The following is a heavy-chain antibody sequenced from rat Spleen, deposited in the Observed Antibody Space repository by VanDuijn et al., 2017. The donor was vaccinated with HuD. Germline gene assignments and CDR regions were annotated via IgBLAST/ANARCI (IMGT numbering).Heavy chain of an antibody. V-gene: IGHV5S13*01. CDR1: GFTFSNYG. D-gene: IGHD1-11*01. Sequence: EVQLVESGGGLVQPGRSLKLSCAASGFTFSNYGMAWVRQTPTKGLEWVASISTGGGNTYYRDSVKGRFTISRNNAENIVYLQMESLRSEDTATYYCVRHGRALFDYWGQGVMVTVSS. CDR2: ISTGGGNT. J-gene: IGHJ2*01. CDR3: VRHGRALFDY.